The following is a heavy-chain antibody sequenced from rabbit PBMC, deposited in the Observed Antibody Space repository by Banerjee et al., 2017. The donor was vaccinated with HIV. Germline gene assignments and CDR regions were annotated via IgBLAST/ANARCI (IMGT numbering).Heavy chain of an antibody. V-gene: IGHV1S45*01. CDR2: IGAGDGNR. Sequence: QEQLEESGGDLVQPEGSLTLTCTASGFSFSSSYWICWVRQAPGKGPEWVACIGAGDGNRDYASWAKGRFIISKTSSTTVTLQMTSLTAADTATYFCARAYAGDPNYGCVYYFNLWGPGTLVTVS. CDR1: GFSFSSSYW. CDR3: ARAYAGDPNYGCVYYFNL. J-gene: IGHJ4*01. D-gene: IGHD4-2*01.